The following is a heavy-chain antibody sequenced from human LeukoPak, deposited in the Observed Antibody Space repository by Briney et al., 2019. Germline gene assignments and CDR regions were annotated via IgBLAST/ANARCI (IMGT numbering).Heavy chain of an antibody. Sequence: SETLSLTWTVSGGSISSYYWSWIRQPPGKGLEWIGYIYYSGSTNYNPSLKSRVTISVDTSKNQFSLKLSSVTAADTAVYYCARLSIAAAGTGDYWGQGTLVTVSS. CDR1: GGSISSYY. CDR2: IYYSGST. V-gene: IGHV4-59*08. J-gene: IGHJ4*02. CDR3: ARLSIAAAGTGDY. D-gene: IGHD6-13*01.